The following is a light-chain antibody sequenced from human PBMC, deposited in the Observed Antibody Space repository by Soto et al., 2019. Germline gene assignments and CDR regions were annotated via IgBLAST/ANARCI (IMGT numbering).Light chain of an antibody. V-gene: IGKV1-5*01. CDR3: QQYNSYSRT. CDR2: DAS. CDR1: QSISNW. Sequence: DLQMTQSPSTLSASVGDRVTITCRASQSISNWLAWYQQKPGKAPKLLIYDASSLESGVSLRFSGSGSGTEFTLTISSLQPDDFETYYCQQYNSYSRTFGQGTKVDIK. J-gene: IGKJ1*01.